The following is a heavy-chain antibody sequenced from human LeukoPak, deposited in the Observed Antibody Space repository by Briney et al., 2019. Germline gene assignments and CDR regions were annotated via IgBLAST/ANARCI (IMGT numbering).Heavy chain of an antibody. J-gene: IGHJ3*02. CDR1: GFIFSSYA. CDR3: AKDLGHSPYYDILIDAFDI. D-gene: IGHD3-9*01. V-gene: IGHV3-23*01. Sequence: PGGSLRLSCAASGFIFSSYAMSWVRQAPGKGLEWVSGISGSAGSTYYADSVKGRFTLSRDNSKNTLYLQMNSLRAEDTAVYYCAKDLGHSPYYDILIDAFDIWGQGTMVTVSS. CDR2: ISGSAGST.